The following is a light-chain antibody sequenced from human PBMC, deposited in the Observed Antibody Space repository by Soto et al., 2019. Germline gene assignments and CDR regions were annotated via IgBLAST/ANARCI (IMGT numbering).Light chain of an antibody. V-gene: IGKV3-20*01. CDR1: QSVSSNY. J-gene: IGKJ1*01. CDR2: GAS. Sequence: EIVLTQSPGTLSLSPGERATLSCRASQSVSSNYLAWYQQKSGQAPRLLIYGASSRATGIPDRFSGSGSVTDFTLTISRLAPEECAVYYCQQYSGSPRTFGQGTQVQIK. CDR3: QQYSGSPRT.